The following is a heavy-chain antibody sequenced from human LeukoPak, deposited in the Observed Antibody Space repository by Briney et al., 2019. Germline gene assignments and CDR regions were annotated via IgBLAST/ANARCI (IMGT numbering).Heavy chain of an antibody. CDR2: IYYSGST. CDR1: GGSISTGY. J-gene: IGHJ4*02. CDR3: ARDTYDSSGYSKFDY. D-gene: IGHD3-22*01. V-gene: IGHV4-59*01. Sequence: SETLSLTCALSGGSISTGYWSWVRQPPGKGLQWIGYIYYSGSTNYNPSLKSRVTMSLDTSRNQFSLKLSSVTAADTAVYYCARDTYDSSGYSKFDYWGQGTLVTVSS.